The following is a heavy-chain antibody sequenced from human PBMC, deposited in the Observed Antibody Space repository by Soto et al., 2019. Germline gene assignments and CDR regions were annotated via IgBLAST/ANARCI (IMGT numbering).Heavy chain of an antibody. CDR3: ASNEVGASALDI. CDR1: GYSISSSNW. Sequence: SETLSLTCAVSGYSISSSNWLGWILQPPVNGLELIGCIYYTGSAYYNPSLKSGVTMSLYTSKNHCSLKVSSVTALYTAVYHCASNEVGASALDIWGQGTMVTVSS. D-gene: IGHD1-26*01. V-gene: IGHV4-28*01. CDR2: IYYTGSA. J-gene: IGHJ3*02.